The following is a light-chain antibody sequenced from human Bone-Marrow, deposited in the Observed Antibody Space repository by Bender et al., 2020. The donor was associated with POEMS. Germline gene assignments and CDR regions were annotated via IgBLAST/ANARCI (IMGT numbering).Light chain of an antibody. CDR3: CSYTGSSTLV. Sequence: QSALTQPASMSGSPGQSVTISCTGTISDVGGYSHVSWYHHYPGKAPKLLIYDVTKRPSGVSNRFSASKSGNTASLTISGLRAEDEADYYCCSYTGSSTLVFGGGTKLTVL. CDR1: ISDVGGYSH. J-gene: IGLJ3*02. CDR2: DVT. V-gene: IGLV2-14*01.